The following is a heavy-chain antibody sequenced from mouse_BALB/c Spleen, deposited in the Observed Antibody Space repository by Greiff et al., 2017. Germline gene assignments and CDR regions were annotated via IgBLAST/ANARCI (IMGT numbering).Heavy chain of an antibody. V-gene: IGHV1-18*01. CDR1: GYTFTDYN. Sequence: VQLQQSGPELVKPGASVKIPCKASGYTFTDYNMDWVKQSHGKSLEWIGDINPNNGGTIYNQKFKGKATLPVDKSSSTAYMELRSLTSEDTAVYYCARGYYGSSYDWYFDVWGAGTTVTVSS. J-gene: IGHJ1*01. D-gene: IGHD1-1*01. CDR3: ARGYYGSSYDWYFDV. CDR2: INPNNGGT.